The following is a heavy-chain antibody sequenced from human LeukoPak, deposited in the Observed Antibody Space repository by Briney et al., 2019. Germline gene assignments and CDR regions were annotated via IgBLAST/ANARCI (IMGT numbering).Heavy chain of an antibody. D-gene: IGHD6-19*01. V-gene: IGHV4-59*12. CDR3: ARDIWQWLVD. CDR1: GGSISSYY. CDR2: IYYSGST. Sequence: SETLSLTCTVSGGSISSYYWSWIRQPPGKGLEWIGYIYYSGSTNYNPSLKSRVTISVDTSKNQFSLKLSSVTAADTAVYYCARDIWQWLVDWGQGTLVTVSS. J-gene: IGHJ4*02.